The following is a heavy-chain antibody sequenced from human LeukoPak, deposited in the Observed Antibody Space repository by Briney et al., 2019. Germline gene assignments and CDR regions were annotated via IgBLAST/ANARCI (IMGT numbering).Heavy chain of an antibody. CDR2: IIPIFGTA. CDR3: SRVPPPPITMVRGVIPDWFDP. J-gene: IGHJ5*02. V-gene: IGHV1-69*13. Sequence: ASVKVSCKASGGTFSSYAISWVRRAPGQGLEWMGGIIPIFGTANYAQKFQGRVTITADESTSTAYMELSSLRSEDTAVYNCSRVPPPPITMVRGVIPDWFDPWGQGTLVTVSS. D-gene: IGHD3-10*01. CDR1: GGTFSSYA.